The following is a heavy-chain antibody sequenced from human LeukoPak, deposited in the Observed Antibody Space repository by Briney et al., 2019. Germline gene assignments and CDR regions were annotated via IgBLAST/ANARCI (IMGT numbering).Heavy chain of an antibody. J-gene: IGHJ4*02. D-gene: IGHD2-2*01. CDR2: INTDGSTT. CDR1: EFSFTNYW. Sequence: GRSLRLSCEASEFSFTNYWMYWVRQAAGNWLACVSAINTDGSTTTYADSVKGRFTISRDNAKNTLYLQMNSLRAEDTAVYYCARALFQVPYYFDFWGQGTLVTVSS. V-gene: IGHV3-74*01. CDR3: ARALFQVPYYFDF.